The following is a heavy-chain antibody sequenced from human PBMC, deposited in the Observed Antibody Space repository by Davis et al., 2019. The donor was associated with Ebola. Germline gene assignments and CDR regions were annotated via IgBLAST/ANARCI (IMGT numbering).Heavy chain of an antibody. D-gene: IGHD1-1*01. CDR3: AKVVPTTYYYYAMDV. Sequence: PGGPLRLSCAASGFAFHHYAMHWVRLAPGKGLEWVSGISWSGGTIGYGDSVKGRFTISRDNAKNSLYLQMNSLRPEDTALYYCAKVVPTTYYYYAMDVWGKGTTVTVSS. CDR1: GFAFHHYA. CDR2: ISWSGGTI. J-gene: IGHJ6*04. V-gene: IGHV3-9*01.